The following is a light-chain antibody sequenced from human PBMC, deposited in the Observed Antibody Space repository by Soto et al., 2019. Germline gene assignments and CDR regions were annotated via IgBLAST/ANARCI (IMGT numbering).Light chain of an antibody. CDR3: QQYKDWPPLT. CDR1: QNININ. Sequence: EIVMTQSPLTLSVSPGERATLSCRASQNININLAWYQQRPGQAPRVLIYGASSRASGIPDRFSGSGSVTDFTLTINRLEPDDFAFYYCQQYKDWPPLTFGGGTRVEIK. V-gene: IGKV3D-15*01. CDR2: GAS. J-gene: IGKJ4*01.